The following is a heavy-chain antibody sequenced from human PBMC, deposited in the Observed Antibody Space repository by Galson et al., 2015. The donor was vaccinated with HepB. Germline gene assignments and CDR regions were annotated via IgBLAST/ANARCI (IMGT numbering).Heavy chain of an antibody. CDR3: ARDRGYDFWSGYYTGDAFDI. Sequence: SVKVSCKASGYTFTSYGISWVRQAPGQGLEWMGWISAYNGNTNHAQKLQGRVTMTTDTSTSTAYMELRSLRSDDTAVYYCARDRGYDFWSGYYTGDAFDIWGQGTMVTVSS. CDR1: GYTFTSYG. V-gene: IGHV1-18*01. J-gene: IGHJ3*02. CDR2: ISAYNGNT. D-gene: IGHD3-3*01.